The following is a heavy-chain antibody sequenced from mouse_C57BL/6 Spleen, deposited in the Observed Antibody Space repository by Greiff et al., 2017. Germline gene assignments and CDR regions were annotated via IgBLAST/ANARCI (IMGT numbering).Heavy chain of an antibody. CDR2: IYPGSGNT. CDR3: ARSKGYGNSFAY. J-gene: IGHJ3*01. CDR1: GYTFTDYY. V-gene: IGHV1-76*01. Sequence: QVQLKESGAELVRPGASVKLSCKASGYTFTDYYINWVKQRPGQGLEWIARIYPGSGNTYYNEKFKGKATLTAEKSSSTAYMQLSSLTSEYSAVYFCARSKGYGNSFAYWGQGTLVTVSA. D-gene: IGHD2-10*02.